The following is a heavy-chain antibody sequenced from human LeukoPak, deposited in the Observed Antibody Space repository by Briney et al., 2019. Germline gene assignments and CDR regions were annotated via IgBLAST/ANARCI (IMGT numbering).Heavy chain of an antibody. D-gene: IGHD3-10*01. CDR1: GFTFSSYW. CDR2: IKQDGSEK. J-gene: IGHJ6*02. CDR3: ARDPMDPGNV. Sequence: GGSLRLSCAASGFTFSSYWMSWVRQAPGKGLEWVGKIKQDGSEKYFVDSVEGRFTISRDNAKNSLYLQMNSLRAEDTAVYYCARDPMDPGNVWGQGTTVTVSS. V-gene: IGHV3-7*01.